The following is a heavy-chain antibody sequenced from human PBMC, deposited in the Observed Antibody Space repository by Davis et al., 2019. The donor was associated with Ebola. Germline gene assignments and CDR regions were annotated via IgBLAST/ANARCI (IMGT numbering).Heavy chain of an antibody. V-gene: IGHV3-9*01. D-gene: IGHD2-21*02. J-gene: IGHJ4*02. CDR3: GKDIGLTAEYYFDF. Sequence: PGGSLRLSCEASEFNFDAYAMHWVRQVPGKGLEWVSGISWNSGILGYADSVKGRFTISRDNAKNSLYLQMTGLRVEDTAFYYCGKDIGLTAEYYFDFWGQGTLVTVSS. CDR1: EFNFDAYA. CDR2: ISWNSGIL.